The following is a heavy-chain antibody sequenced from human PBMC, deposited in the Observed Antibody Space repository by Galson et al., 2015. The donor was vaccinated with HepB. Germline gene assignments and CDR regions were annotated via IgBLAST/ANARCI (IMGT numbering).Heavy chain of an antibody. CDR1: GFSFSRYA. Sequence: SLRLSCATSGFSFSRYAMSWVRQAPGKGLEWVSAITGSGGSTYYADSVKGRFTISRDNSKNTLHLQVNRLRAEDTAVYYCAKAVALYFYYGMDVWGRGTTVTVS. V-gene: IGHV3-23*01. CDR2: ITGSGGST. CDR3: AKAVALYFYYGMDV. J-gene: IGHJ6*02.